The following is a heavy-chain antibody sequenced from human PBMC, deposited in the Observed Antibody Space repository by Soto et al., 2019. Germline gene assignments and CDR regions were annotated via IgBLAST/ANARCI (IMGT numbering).Heavy chain of an antibody. V-gene: IGHV3-30-3*01. CDR2: VSYDASNK. Sequence: QVQLVESGGGVVQPGRSLRLSCAASGFTFSSYAMHWVRQAPGKGLEWVAVVSYDASNKYYADSVKGRFTISRANSRNTLYLQMTSLRAEDTAVYYCASPQSVGFVLVPSTGVFDYWGQGTLVTVSS. D-gene: IGHD2-21*01. CDR3: ASPQSVGFVLVPSTGVFDY. CDR1: GFTFSSYA. J-gene: IGHJ4*02.